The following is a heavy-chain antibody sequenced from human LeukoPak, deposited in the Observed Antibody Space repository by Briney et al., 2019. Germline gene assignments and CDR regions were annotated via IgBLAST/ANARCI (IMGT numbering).Heavy chain of an antibody. CDR2: INPNSGGT. J-gene: IGHJ4*02. V-gene: IGHV1-2*06. CDR1: GYTFTGYY. Sequence: ASVKVSCKASGYTFTGYYMHWVRQAPGQGLEWMGRINPNSGGTNYAQKIQGRVTMTRDTSISTAYMELSRLRYDDTAVYYCARDKYYDYVWGRYRPDYWGQGTLVTVSS. D-gene: IGHD3-16*02. CDR3: ARDKYYDYVWGRYRPDY.